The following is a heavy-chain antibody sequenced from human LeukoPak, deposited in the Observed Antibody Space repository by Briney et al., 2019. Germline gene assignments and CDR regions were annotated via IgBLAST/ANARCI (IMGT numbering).Heavy chain of an antibody. Sequence: GGSLRLSCAASGFTFSGFSMNWVRQAPGKGLEWVSLISSRSTYVYYADAVKGRFTISRDNAKDSLYLQMNTLRAEDTAVYYCARGGLNWFDPWGQGTLVTVSS. CDR1: GFTFSGFS. CDR2: ISSRSTYV. V-gene: IGHV3-21*01. D-gene: IGHD1-26*01. CDR3: ARGGLNWFDP. J-gene: IGHJ5*02.